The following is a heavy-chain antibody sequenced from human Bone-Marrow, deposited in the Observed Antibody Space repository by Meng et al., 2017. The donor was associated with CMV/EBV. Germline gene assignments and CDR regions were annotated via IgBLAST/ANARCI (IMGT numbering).Heavy chain of an antibody. V-gene: IGHV1-18*01. D-gene: IGHD3-22*01. CDR2: IIAYNGNT. J-gene: IGHJ3*02. CDR3: ARKTYYYDSSGQVDAFDI. CDR1: GYTFSNYG. Sequence: ASVKVSCKDSGYTFSNYGISWVRQAPGQGLEWMGWIIAYNGNTNYVQKLQGRVTMTTDTSTSTAYMELRSLRSDDTAVYYSARKTYYYDSSGQVDAFDIWGQGTMVTVSS.